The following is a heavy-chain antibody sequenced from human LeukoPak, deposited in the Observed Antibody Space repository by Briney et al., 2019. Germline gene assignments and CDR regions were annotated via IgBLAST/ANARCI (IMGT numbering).Heavy chain of an antibody. V-gene: IGHV4-4*07. CDR3: ARDWGVSARPGYMDV. J-gene: IGHJ6*03. CDR2: IYTSGST. CDR1: GGSISSYY. D-gene: IGHD6-6*01. Sequence: PSETLSLTCTVSGGSISSYYWSWIRQPAGKGLEWIGRIYTSGSTNYNPSLKSRVTMSVDTSKNQFSLRLGSVTAADTAVYYCARDWGVSARPGYMDVWGKGTTVTVSS.